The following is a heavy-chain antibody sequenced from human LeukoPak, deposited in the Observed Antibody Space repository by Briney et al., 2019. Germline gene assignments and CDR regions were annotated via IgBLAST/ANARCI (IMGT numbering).Heavy chain of an antibody. D-gene: IGHD6-19*01. J-gene: IGHJ4*02. CDR3: AKKSIIGQWLAIQKYYFDY. CDR2: ISVSGGST. Sequence: PGGSLRLSCAASGFTFSSYAMSWVRQARGRGLEWVSAISVSGGSTYYADSVKGRFTISRDNSKNPLYLQMNSLRAEDTAVYYCAKKSIIGQWLAIQKYYFDYWGQGTLVTVSS. V-gene: IGHV3-23*01. CDR1: GFTFSSYA.